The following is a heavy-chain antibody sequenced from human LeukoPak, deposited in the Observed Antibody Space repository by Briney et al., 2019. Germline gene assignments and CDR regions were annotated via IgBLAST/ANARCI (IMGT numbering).Heavy chain of an antibody. J-gene: IGHJ4*02. CDR3: ARKGVPLYYYDSSGYSFDY. D-gene: IGHD3-22*01. V-gene: IGHV4-34*01. Sequence: SETLSLTCAVYGGSFSGYYWSWIRQPPGKGLEWIGEINHSGSTNYNPSLKSRVTISVDTSKNQFSLKLSSVTAADTAVYYRARKGVPLYYYDSSGYSFDYWGQGTLVTVSS. CDR2: INHSGST. CDR1: GGSFSGYY.